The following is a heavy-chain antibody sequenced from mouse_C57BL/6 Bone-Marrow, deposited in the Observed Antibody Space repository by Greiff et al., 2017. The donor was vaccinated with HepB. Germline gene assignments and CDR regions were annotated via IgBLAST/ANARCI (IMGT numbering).Heavy chain of an antibody. CDR3: TTPFITTVVATDY. J-gene: IGHJ2*01. CDR1: GFNIKDDY. CDR2: IDPENGDT. V-gene: IGHV14-4*01. Sequence: EVKLMESGAELVRPGASVKLSCTASGFNIKDDYMHWVKQRPEQGLEWIGWIDPENGDTEYASKFQGKATITADTSSNTAYLQLSSLTSEDTAVYYCTTPFITTVVATDYWGQGTTLTVSS. D-gene: IGHD1-1*01.